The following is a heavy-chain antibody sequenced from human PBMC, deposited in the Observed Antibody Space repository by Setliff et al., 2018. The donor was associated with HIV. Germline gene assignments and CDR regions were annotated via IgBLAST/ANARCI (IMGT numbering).Heavy chain of an antibody. Sequence: PSETLSLTCAVSGYSISSGYYWGWIRQPPGKGLEWIGSMYHSGSTYSNPSLKSRVTMSIDTSKNQLSLKLRSVTAADTAVYYCASGYNYAYSDYWGQGTLVTVSS. D-gene: IGHD5-18*01. CDR3: ASGYNYAYSDY. J-gene: IGHJ4*02. CDR2: MYHSGST. V-gene: IGHV4-38-2*01. CDR1: GYSISSGYY.